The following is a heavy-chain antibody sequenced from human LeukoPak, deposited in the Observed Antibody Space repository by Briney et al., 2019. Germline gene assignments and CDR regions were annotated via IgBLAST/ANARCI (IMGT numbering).Heavy chain of an antibody. D-gene: IGHD4-23*01. CDR3: ARDGGNLLDY. V-gene: IGHV4-59*01. J-gene: IGHJ4*02. CDR1: GGSISSYY. Sequence: SETLSPTCTVSGGSISSYYWSWIRQPPGKGLEWIGYIYYGGSTNYNPSLKSRVTISVDTSKNQFSLKLSSVTAADTAVYYCARDGGNLLDYWGQGTLVTVSS. CDR2: IYYGGST.